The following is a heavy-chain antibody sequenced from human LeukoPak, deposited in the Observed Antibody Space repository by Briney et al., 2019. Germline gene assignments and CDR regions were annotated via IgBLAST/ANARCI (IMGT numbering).Heavy chain of an antibody. V-gene: IGHV4-31*03. CDR3: ARAWCGGGSCYYFDY. J-gene: IGHJ4*02. D-gene: IGHD2-15*01. CDR2: TYYSGNT. Sequence: SQTLSLTCSVSGGSISTGGYYWTWIRQHPGKGLEWIGYTYYSGNTYYSPSLKSRLTISVDTSKNQFSLHLTSVTAADTAVYYCARAWCGGGSCYYFDYWGQGTLVTVSS. CDR1: GGSISTGGYY.